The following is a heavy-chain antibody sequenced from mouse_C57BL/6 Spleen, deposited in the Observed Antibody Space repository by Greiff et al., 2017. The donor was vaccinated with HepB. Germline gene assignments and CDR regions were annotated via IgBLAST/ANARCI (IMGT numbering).Heavy chain of an antibody. CDR2: IHPNSGST. D-gene: IGHD1-1*01. CDR3: ARWDYGSSYDYYAMDY. V-gene: IGHV1-64*01. J-gene: IGHJ4*01. Sequence: VQLQQPGAELVKPGASVKLSCKASGYTFTSYWMHWVKQRPGQGLVWIGMIHPNSGSTNYNEKFKSKATLTVDKSSSTAYMQLSSLTSEDSAVYYCARWDYGSSYDYYAMDYWGQGTSVTVSS. CDR1: GYTFTSYW.